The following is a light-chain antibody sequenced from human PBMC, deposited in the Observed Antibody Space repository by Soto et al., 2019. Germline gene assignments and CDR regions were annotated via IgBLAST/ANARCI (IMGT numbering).Light chain of an antibody. CDR1: SSDVGVYNY. Sequence: QSALTQPASVSGSPGQSITISCTGTSSDVGVYNYVAWYQQHPGKAPKLMIREVSNRPSGVSDRFSGSKSGNTGSLTISGLQAEDEADYYCSSLTSSTTYVFGTGTKLTVL. CDR3: SSLTSSTTYV. CDR2: EVS. J-gene: IGLJ1*01. V-gene: IGLV2-14*01.